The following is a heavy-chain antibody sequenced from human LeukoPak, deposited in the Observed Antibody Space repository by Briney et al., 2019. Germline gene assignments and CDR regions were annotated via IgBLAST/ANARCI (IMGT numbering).Heavy chain of an antibody. CDR1: GGTFSSYA. CDR2: IIPIFGTA. Sequence: PVKVSCKASGGTFSSYAISWVRQAPGQGLEWMGRIIPIFGTANYAQKFQGRVTITTDESTSTAYMKLSSLRSEDTAVYYCARDSPGYSSGWYEYWGQGTLVTVSS. D-gene: IGHD6-19*01. CDR3: ARDSPGYSSGWYEY. V-gene: IGHV1-69*05. J-gene: IGHJ4*02.